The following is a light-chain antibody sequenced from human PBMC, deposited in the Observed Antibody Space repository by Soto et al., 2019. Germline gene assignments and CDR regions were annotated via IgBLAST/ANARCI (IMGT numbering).Light chain of an antibody. CDR1: QSVSSY. Sequence: EIVLTQSPGTLSLSPGERATLSCRASQSVSSYLAWYQQKPRQAPRLLIYYEANRATGIPARFSGSGSGTDGTLTISSLETQDFAFYYWQQSSTGPPYTFGQGTKVEIK. J-gene: IGKJ2*01. CDR2: YEA. V-gene: IGKV3-11*01. CDR3: QQSSTGPPYT.